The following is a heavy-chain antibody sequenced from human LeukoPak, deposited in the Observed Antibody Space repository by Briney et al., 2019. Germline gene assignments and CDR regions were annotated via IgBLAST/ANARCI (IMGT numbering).Heavy chain of an antibody. D-gene: IGHD2-15*01. CDR1: GFTFSSYE. V-gene: IGHV3-48*03. CDR3: ARGVRYCSGGSCYFLGAFDI. Sequence: GGSLRLSCAASGFTFSSYEMNWVRQAPGKGLEWVSYISSSGSTIYYADCVKGRFTISRDNAKNSLYLQMNSLRAEDTAVYYCARGVRYCSGGSCYFLGAFDIWGQGTMVTVSS. CDR2: ISSSGSTI. J-gene: IGHJ3*02.